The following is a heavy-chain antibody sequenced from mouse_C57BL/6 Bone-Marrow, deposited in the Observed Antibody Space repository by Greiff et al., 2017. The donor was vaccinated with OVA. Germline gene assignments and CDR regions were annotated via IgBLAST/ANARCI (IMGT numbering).Heavy chain of an antibody. CDR1: GYTFTSYW. Sequence: QVQLQQPGTELVKPGASVKLSCKASGYTFTSYWMHWVKQRPRQGLEWIGNINPSNGGTNYNEKFKSKATLTVDKSSSTAYMQLSSLTSEDSAVYYCARVLRFYYWYFDVWGTGTTVTVSS. V-gene: IGHV1-53*01. CDR3: ARVLRFYYWYFDV. J-gene: IGHJ1*03. CDR2: INPSNGGT. D-gene: IGHD1-1*01.